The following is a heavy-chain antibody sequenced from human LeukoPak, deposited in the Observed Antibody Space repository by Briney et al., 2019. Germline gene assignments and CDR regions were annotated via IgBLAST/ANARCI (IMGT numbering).Heavy chain of an antibody. CDR3: ARESIVVVPTTMDDASDI. V-gene: IGHV3-7*01. J-gene: IGHJ3*02. D-gene: IGHD2-2*01. Sequence: ETLSLTCTVSGGSISSYYWSWIRQPAGKGLEWMANIKQDGSEQFYLDSVKGRFTISRDNAKNALYLQMHSLRVEDTAVYYCARESIVVVPTTMDDASDIWGQGTMVTVSS. CDR1: GGSISSYY. CDR2: IKQDGSEQ.